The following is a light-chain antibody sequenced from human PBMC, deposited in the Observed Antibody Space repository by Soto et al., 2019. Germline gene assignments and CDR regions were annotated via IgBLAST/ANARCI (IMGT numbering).Light chain of an antibody. V-gene: IGKV3-15*01. CDR3: KQYNNWTYT. J-gene: IGKJ2*01. Sequence: EIVMTQSPVALSVSPGERAALSCRASQSVGRNFAWYQQRPGQAPRVLIYGTSTRATGVPARFSGSGSGTDFTLTISRLQSEDFAVYYCKQYNNWTYTFGQGTRLEIK. CDR2: GTS. CDR1: QSVGRN.